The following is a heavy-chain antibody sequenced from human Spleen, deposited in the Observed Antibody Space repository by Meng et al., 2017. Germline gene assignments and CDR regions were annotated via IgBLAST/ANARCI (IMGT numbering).Heavy chain of an antibody. CDR1: GYTFNGYY. V-gene: IGHV1-46*02. J-gene: IGHJ4*02. CDR3: AREPGYDYGDY. Sequence: QFQLVHAGGEVKRPGASVKVSCKASGYTFNGYYIHWVRQAPGQGLEWMGIINPSGGSTSYAQKFQGRVTMTRDTSTSTVYMELSSLRSEDTAVYYCAREPGYDYGDYWGQGTLVTVSS. D-gene: IGHD2-2*03. CDR2: INPSGGST.